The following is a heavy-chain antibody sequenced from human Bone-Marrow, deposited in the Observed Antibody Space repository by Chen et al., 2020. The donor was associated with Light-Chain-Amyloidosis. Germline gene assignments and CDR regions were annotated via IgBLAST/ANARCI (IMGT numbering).Heavy chain of an antibody. CDR2: FSGRSGRQ. D-gene: IGHD3-10*01. CDR1: GFNFSSFG. V-gene: IGHV3-23*04. J-gene: IGHJ4*02. Sequence: EVQLVESGGGLVQPGGSLRLSCATSGFNFSSFGMSWVRQAPGKGLEWVSTFSGRSGRQKQRRARKGPIHHPRENSQRTLLLPIKRPRARETGVYFLPGKGGYFDFWGQGSLVTVSS. CDR3: PGKGGYFDF.